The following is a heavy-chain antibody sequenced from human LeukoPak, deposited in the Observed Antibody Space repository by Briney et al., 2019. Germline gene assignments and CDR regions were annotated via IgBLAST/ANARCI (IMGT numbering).Heavy chain of an antibody. CDR2: LSGSGFILP. CDR3: AKDTTPYSGNTFYFDY. J-gene: IGHJ4*02. CDR1: GFTFSSYA. D-gene: IGHD1-7*01. Sequence: PGGSLRLSCAASGFTFSSYAMSWVRQAPGKGLEWVSGLSGSGFILPYYADSVKGRFTISRDNSKSTLYLQMNSLRADDTAVYFCAKDTTPYSGNTFYFDYWGQGTLVTVSS. V-gene: IGHV3-23*01.